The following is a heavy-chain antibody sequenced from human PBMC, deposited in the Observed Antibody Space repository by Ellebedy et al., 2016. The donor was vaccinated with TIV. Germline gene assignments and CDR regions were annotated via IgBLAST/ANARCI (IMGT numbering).Heavy chain of an antibody. V-gene: IGHV1-8*01. CDR2: MNPNSGNT. Sequence: ASVKVSXXASGYTFTSYDINWVRQATGQGLEWMGWMNPNSGNTGYAQKFQGRVTMTRNTSISTAYMELSSLRSEDTAVYYCARGHSSSWYVSYYYYGMDVWGQGTTVTVSS. CDR1: GYTFTSYD. D-gene: IGHD6-13*01. CDR3: ARGHSSSWYVSYYYYGMDV. J-gene: IGHJ6*02.